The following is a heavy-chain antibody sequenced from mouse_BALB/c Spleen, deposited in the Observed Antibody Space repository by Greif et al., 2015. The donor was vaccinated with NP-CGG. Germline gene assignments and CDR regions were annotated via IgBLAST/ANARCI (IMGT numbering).Heavy chain of an antibody. V-gene: IGHV1-82*01. CDR1: GYAFSSSW. J-gene: IGHJ2*01. CDR3: ARWYFDY. Sequence: VQLQQSGPELVKPGASVKISCKASGYAFSSSWMNWVKQRPGQGLEWIGRIYPGDGDTNYNGKFKGKATLTADKSSSTAYMQLSSLTSVDSAVYFCARWYFDYWGQGTTLTVSS. CDR2: IYPGDGDT.